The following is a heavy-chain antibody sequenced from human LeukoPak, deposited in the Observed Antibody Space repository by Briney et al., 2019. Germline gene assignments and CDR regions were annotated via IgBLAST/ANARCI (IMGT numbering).Heavy chain of an antibody. CDR1: GYTFTSYG. D-gene: IGHD5-18*01. V-gene: IGHV1-18*01. J-gene: IGHJ4*02. Sequence: GASVKVSCKASGYTFTSYGISWVRQAPGQGLEWMGWISAYNGNTNYAQKFQGRVTMTRDMPTSTVYMELSSLRSEDTGVYYCAREGGDTPMVKFDSWGQGTLVTVSS. CDR3: AREGGDTPMVKFDS. CDR2: ISAYNGNT.